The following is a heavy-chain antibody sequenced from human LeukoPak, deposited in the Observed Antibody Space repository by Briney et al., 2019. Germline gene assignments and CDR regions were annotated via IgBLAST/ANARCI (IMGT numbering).Heavy chain of an antibody. D-gene: IGHD6-19*01. CDR2: INAGSSTI. V-gene: IGHV3-48*04. CDR1: GFTFSSYG. CDR3: ARTIAVAGKGVDY. Sequence: QPGGSLRLSCAASGFTFSSYGMHWVRQAPGKGLEWVSYINAGSSTIYYADSVKGRFTISRDNAKNSLYLQMNSLRAEDTAVYYCARTIAVAGKGVDYWGQGTLVTVSS. J-gene: IGHJ4*02.